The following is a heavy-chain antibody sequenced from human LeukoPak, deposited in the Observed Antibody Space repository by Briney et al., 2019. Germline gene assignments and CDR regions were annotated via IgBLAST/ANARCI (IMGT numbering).Heavy chain of an antibody. V-gene: IGHV3-23*01. Sequence: PGGSLRLSCAASGFTFSSYAMSWVRQAPGKGLEWVSAISGSGGSTYYADSVKGRFTISRDNSKNTLYLQMGSLRAEDMAVYYCARETGSGSYYERGYVDYWGQGTLVTVSS. CDR1: GFTFSSYA. CDR3: ARETGSGSYYERGYVDY. D-gene: IGHD3-10*01. CDR2: ISGSGGST. J-gene: IGHJ4*02.